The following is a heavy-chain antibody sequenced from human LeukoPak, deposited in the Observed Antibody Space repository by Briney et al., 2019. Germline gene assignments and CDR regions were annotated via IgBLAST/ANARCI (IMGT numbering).Heavy chain of an antibody. CDR3: AKDRVGSSWSFDY. V-gene: IGHV3-23*01. CDR1: GFTFSSYG. D-gene: IGHD6-13*01. Sequence: GGSLRLSCAASGFTFSSYGMSWVRQAPGKGLEWVSTISGSGSSTYYADSMKGRFTISRDNSKNTLYLQMNSLRAEDTAVYYCAKDRVGSSWSFDYWGQGTLVTVSS. J-gene: IGHJ4*02. CDR2: ISGSGSST.